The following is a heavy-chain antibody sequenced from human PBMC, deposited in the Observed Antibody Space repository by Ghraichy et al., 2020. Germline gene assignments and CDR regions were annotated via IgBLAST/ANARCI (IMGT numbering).Heavy chain of an antibody. D-gene: IGHD3-3*01. CDR1: GGSFSSSA. CDR3: ARGTRLIRNFDLGRGYYTPPAS. Sequence: SVKVSCKASGGSFSSSAFSWVRQAPGQGLEWMGGLLPVLGTATYAQKFQGRITITADTSTTTAFMELSSLTSADTAVYFCARGTRLIRNFDLGRGYYTPPASWGQGTLVTVSS. V-gene: IGHV1-69*10. CDR2: LLPVLGTA. J-gene: IGHJ5*02.